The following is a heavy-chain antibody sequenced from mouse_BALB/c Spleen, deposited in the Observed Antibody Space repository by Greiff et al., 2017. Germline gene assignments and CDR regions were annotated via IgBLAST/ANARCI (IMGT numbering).Heavy chain of an antibody. J-gene: IGHJ2*01. CDR1: GYTFTSYV. Sequence: EVKLMESGPELVKPGASVKMSCKASGYTFTSYVMHWVKQKPGQGLEWIGYINPYNDGTKYNEKFKGKATLTSDKSSSTAYMELSSLTSEDSAVYDCARSDGYYVGDYWGQGTTLTVSS. CDR3: ARSDGYYVGDY. V-gene: IGHV1-14*01. D-gene: IGHD2-3*01. CDR2: INPYNDGT.